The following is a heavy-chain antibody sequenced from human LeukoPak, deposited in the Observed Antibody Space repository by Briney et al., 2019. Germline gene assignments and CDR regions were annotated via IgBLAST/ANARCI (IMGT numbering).Heavy chain of an antibody. V-gene: IGHV3-33*06. CDR2: IWYDGSNK. J-gene: IGHJ4*02. CDR3: AKGSGSSGSFDY. CDR1: GFTFSSYG. D-gene: IGHD6-6*01. Sequence: GGSLRLSCAASGFTFSSYGMHWVRQAPGKGLEWVAVIWYDGSNKYYADSVKGRFTISRDNSKNTLYLQMNSLRAEDTAVYYCAKGSGSSGSFDYWGQGTLVSVSS.